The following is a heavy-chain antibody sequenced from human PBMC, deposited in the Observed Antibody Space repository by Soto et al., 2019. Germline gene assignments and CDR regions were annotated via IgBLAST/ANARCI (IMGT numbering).Heavy chain of an antibody. D-gene: IGHD6-13*01. J-gene: IGHJ6*02. Sequence: SETLSLTCAVSGGSISSSNWWSWVRQPPGKGLEWIGEIYHSGSTNYNPSLKSRVTISVDKSKNQFSLKLSSVTAADTAVYYCARDGSEVPAVGSSWYRYYYGMDVWGQGTTVT. CDR3: ARDGSEVPAVGSSWYRYYYGMDV. CDR1: GGSISSSNW. CDR2: IYHSGST. V-gene: IGHV4-4*02.